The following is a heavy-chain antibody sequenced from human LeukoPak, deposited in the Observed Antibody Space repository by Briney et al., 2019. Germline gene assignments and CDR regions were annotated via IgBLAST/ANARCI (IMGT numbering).Heavy chain of an antibody. CDR1: GYTFTGYY. Sequence: ASVKVSCKASGYTFTGYYMHWVRQAPGQGLEWMGWINPNSGNTNYAQKLQGRVTMTTDTSTSTAYMELRSLRSDDTAVYYCARGGYSSSWYDPFDIWGQGTMVTVSS. CDR3: ARGGYSSSWYDPFDI. D-gene: IGHD6-13*01. V-gene: IGHV1-18*04. J-gene: IGHJ3*02. CDR2: INPNSGNT.